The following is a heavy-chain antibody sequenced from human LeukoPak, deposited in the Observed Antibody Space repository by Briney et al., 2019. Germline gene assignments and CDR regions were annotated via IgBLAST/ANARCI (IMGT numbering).Heavy chain of an antibody. CDR1: GFTFNNYV. CDR2: ITDSSTST. CDR3: AKTGITIFGVVIIPVPYYYYGMDV. J-gene: IGHJ6*02. V-gene: IGHV3-23*01. Sequence: PGGSLRLSCAASGFTFNNYVMNWVRQAPGKGLEWVSAITDSSTSTYYADSVKGRFTISRDNSKNTLYLQMNSLRAEDTAVYYCAKTGITIFGVVIIPVPYYYYGMDVWGQGTTVTVSS. D-gene: IGHD3-3*01.